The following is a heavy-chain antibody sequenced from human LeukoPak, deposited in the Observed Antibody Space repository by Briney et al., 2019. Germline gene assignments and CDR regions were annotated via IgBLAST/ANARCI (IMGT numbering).Heavy chain of an antibody. CDR1: GFSFGKYA. CDR3: ARALSGSSWFDAFDI. Sequence: GGSLRLSCAASGFSFGKYAMHWIRQVPGKGLEWVAGISWNSDKIVYADFGKGRFTISRDNAKNSLYLQMNSLRAEDTAVYYCARALSGSSWFDAFDIWGQGTMVTVSS. V-gene: IGHV3-9*01. D-gene: IGHD6-13*01. CDR2: ISWNSDKI. J-gene: IGHJ3*02.